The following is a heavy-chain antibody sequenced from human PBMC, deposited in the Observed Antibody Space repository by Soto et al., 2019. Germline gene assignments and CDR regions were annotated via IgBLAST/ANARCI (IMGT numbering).Heavy chain of an antibody. CDR3: ARAQQWDIHDY. D-gene: IGHD1-26*01. J-gene: IGHJ4*02. V-gene: IGHV1-46*03. CDR1: GYTFSSYR. Sequence: QVQLVQSGAEVKKPGASVKISCKASGYTFSSYRMHWVRQAPGQGLEWMGIIKPSGGATTYAQKFQGRVTVTRDTSTSTVYMELSSLTSDDTAVYHCARAQQWDIHDYWGQGTLVTVSS. CDR2: IKPSGGAT.